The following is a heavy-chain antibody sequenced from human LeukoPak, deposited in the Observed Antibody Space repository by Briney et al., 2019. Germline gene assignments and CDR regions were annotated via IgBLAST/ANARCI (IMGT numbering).Heavy chain of an antibody. V-gene: IGHV4-34*01. Sequence: MASETLSLTCAVYGGSFSGYYWSWIRQPPGKGLEWIGEINRSGSTNYNPSLKSRVTISVDTSKNQFSLKLSSVTAADTAVYYCARGSRYYYDSSGYYYPRRYFQHWGQGTLVTVSS. CDR3: ARGSRYYYDSSGYYYPRRYFQH. CDR2: INRSGST. CDR1: GGSFSGYY. J-gene: IGHJ1*01. D-gene: IGHD3-22*01.